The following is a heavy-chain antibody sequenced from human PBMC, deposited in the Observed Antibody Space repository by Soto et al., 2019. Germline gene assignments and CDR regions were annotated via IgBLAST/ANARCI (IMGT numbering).Heavy chain of an antibody. J-gene: IGHJ6*02. CDR2: ISTYNGDT. Sequence: QVQLVQSGAEVRKPGASVKVSCKASGYTFSTSGMSWLRQAPGQGLEWMGWISTYNGDTNDAPKFQDRVTMTSDTATRPVYMELRSLRSDNTAVYYCARTGAATYYYYGRDVWGQGTRVTVSS. CDR3: ARTGAATYYYYGRDV. D-gene: IGHD2-15*01. V-gene: IGHV1-18*01. CDR1: GYTFSTSG.